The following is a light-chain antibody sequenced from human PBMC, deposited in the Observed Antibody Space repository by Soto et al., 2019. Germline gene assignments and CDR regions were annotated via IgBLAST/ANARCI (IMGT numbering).Light chain of an antibody. V-gene: IGLV1-44*01. CDR3: AAWDDSLNGVV. Sequence: QSVLTHPPSASGTPGQRVTISCSGSSSNIGSNTVIWYQQLPGTAPKLLIYSYNQRPSGVPDRFSGSKSGTSASLAISGLQPEDEADYYCAAWDDSLNGVVFGGGTKLTVL. J-gene: IGLJ2*01. CDR2: SYN. CDR1: SSNIGSNT.